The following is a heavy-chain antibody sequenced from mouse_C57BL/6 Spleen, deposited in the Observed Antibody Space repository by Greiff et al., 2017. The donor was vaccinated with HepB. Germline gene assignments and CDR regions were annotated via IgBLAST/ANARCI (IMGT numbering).Heavy chain of an antibody. J-gene: IGHJ2*01. CDR3: ARDQGDYFDY. D-gene: IGHD3-2*02. CDR2: ISDGGSYT. CDR1: GFTFSSYA. V-gene: IGHV5-4*01. Sequence: DVQLVESGGGLVKPGGSLKLSCAASGFTFSSYAMSWVRQTPAKRLEWVATISDGGSYTYYPDNVKGRFTISRDNAKNNLYLQMSHLKSEDTAVYSCARDQGDYFDYWGQGTTLTVSA.